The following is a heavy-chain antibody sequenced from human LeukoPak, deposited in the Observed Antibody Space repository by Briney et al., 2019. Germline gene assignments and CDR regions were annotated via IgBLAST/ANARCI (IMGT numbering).Heavy chain of an antibody. CDR3: AKVPYYYDRTSFDS. CDR2: ISGSGDLT. V-gene: IGHV3-23*01. J-gene: IGHJ4*02. CDR1: GFTFSSYA. D-gene: IGHD3-22*01. Sequence: QPGGSLRLSCAASGFTFSSYAMSWVRQAPGKGLEWVSTISGSGDLTYYADSVKGRFTISRDNSKNTLYLQMNSLRAEDTALYYCAKVPYYYDRTSFDSWGQGTLVTVSS.